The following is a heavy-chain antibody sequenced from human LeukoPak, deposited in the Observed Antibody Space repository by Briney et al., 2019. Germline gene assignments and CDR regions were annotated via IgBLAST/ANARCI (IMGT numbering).Heavy chain of an antibody. CDR1: GFTFSSYW. Sequence: GGSLRLSCAASGFTFSSYWMHWVRQAPGKGLVWVSRINSDGSRTSYADSVKGRFTISRDNAKNTLYLQMNSLRAEDTAGYYCATDRKVGTWDPRFNFLGQGTLVTVSS. J-gene: IGHJ4*02. CDR3: ATDRKVGTWDPRFNF. D-gene: IGHD4-23*01. V-gene: IGHV3-74*01. CDR2: INSDGSRT.